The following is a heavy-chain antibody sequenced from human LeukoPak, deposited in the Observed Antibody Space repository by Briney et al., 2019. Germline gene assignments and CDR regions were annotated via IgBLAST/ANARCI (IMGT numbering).Heavy chain of an antibody. CDR1: GFTFSSYS. CDR3: ARDLRSYGFREDDAFDI. J-gene: IGHJ3*02. D-gene: IGHD5-18*01. CDR2: ISSSSSYI. V-gene: IGHV3-21*01. Sequence: GGSLRLSCAASGFTFSSYSMNWARQAPGKGLEWVSSISSSSSYIYYADSVKGRFTISRDNAKNSLYLQMNSLRAEDTAVYYCARDLRSYGFREDDAFDIWGQGTMVTVSS.